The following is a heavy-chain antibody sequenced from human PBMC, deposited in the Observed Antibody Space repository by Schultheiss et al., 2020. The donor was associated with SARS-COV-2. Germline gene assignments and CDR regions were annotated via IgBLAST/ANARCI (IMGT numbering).Heavy chain of an antibody. Sequence: SETLSLTCTVSAGSISRSSYYWAWTRQPPGKRLDYMGNISCGGSTYYNPSLKSRVTISLDTSKNQFSLKLSSVTAADTAVYYCARLPKGWGYFDYWGQGTLVTVSS. CDR3: ARLPKGWGYFDY. V-gene: IGHV4-39*01. D-gene: IGHD6-19*01. J-gene: IGHJ4*02. CDR2: ISCGGST. CDR1: AGSISRSSYY.